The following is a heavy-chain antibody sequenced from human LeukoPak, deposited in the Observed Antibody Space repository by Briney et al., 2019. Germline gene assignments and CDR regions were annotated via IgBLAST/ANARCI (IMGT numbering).Heavy chain of an antibody. CDR3: AREASLGYGGNSDAFDI. CDR2: ISAYNGNT. J-gene: IGHJ3*02. V-gene: IGHV1-18*01. CDR1: GYTFSSYG. Sequence: GASVKVSCKASGYTFSSYGISWVRQAPGQGLEWMGWISAYNGNTNYAQKFQGRVTMTTDTSTSTAYMELRSLRSDDTAVYYCAREASLGYGGNSDAFDIWGQGTMVTVSS. D-gene: IGHD4-23*01.